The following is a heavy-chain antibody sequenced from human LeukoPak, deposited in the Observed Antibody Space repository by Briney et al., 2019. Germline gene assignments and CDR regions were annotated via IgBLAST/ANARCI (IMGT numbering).Heavy chain of an antibody. V-gene: IGHV3-73*01. CDR1: RFTLSGSA. J-gene: IGHJ4*02. D-gene: IGHD2-15*01. Sequence: GGALKHSCVASRFTLSGSAMHWVRQASGRGLDWVGRIRSKPNKYETEYAASVKGRFTLSRDNSENTAFLQMNSLSTEDKAIYVCTPVVEDGVFTNHYWGQGTLVTVSS. CDR3: TPVVEDGVFTNHY. CDR2: IRSKPNKYET.